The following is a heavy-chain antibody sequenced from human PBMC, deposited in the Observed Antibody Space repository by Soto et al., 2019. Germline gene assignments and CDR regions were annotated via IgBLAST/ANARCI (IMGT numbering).Heavy chain of an antibody. V-gene: IGHV4-34*01. J-gene: IGHJ4*02. CDR2: INHSGST. CDR3: ARAHYCSGGSCYPYYFDY. CDR1: VGSFSCCY. Sequence: SESLSLTCAVDVGSFSCCYWIWIRQPPGKGLEWIGEINHSGSTNYNPSLKSRVTISVDTSKTQFSLKLSSVTAADTAVYYCARAHYCSGGSCYPYYFDYWGQGTLVTRLL. D-gene: IGHD2-15*01.